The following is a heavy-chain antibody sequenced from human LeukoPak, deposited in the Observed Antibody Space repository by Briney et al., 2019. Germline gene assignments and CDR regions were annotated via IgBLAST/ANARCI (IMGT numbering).Heavy chain of an antibody. Sequence: GASVKVSCKASGYTFSGFYIHWVRQAPGQGLEWMGWINTNTGNPTYAQGFTGRFVFSLDTSVSTAYLQISSLKAEDTAVYYCARAFYGGNPNVGYWGQGTLVTVSS. J-gene: IGHJ4*02. D-gene: IGHD4-23*01. CDR3: ARAFYGGNPNVGY. CDR2: INTNTGNP. V-gene: IGHV7-4-1*02. CDR1: GYTFSGFY.